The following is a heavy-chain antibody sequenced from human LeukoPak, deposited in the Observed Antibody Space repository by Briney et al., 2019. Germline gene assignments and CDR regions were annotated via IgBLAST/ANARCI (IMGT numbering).Heavy chain of an antibody. D-gene: IGHD1-26*01. CDR3: ARSRVSGSYYAEYFQH. CDR1: GYSFTSYW. V-gene: IGHV5-51*01. J-gene: IGHJ1*01. CDR2: IYPGDSDT. Sequence: PGESLKISCKGSGYSFTSYWIGWVRQMPGKGLEWMGIIYPGDSDTRYSPSFQGQVTISADKSISTAYLQWSSLKASDTAMYYCARSRVSGSYYAEYFQHWGQGTLVTVSS.